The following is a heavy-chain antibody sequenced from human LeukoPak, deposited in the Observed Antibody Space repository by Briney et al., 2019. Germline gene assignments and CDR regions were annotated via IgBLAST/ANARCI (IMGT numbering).Heavy chain of an antibody. V-gene: IGHV1-69*06. J-gene: IGHJ3*02. CDR2: IIPIFGTA. D-gene: IGHD5-12*01. CDR3: AREEWLGLGAFDI. Sequence: GASVKVSCKASGGTFSSYAISWVRQAPGQGLEWMGGIIPIFGTANYAQKFQSRVTITADKSTSTAYMELSSLRSEDTAVYYCAREEWLGLGAFDIWGQGTMVTVSS. CDR1: GGTFSSYA.